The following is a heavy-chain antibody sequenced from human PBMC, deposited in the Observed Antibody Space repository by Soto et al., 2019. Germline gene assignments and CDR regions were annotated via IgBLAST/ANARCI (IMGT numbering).Heavy chain of an antibody. V-gene: IGHV3-33*01. D-gene: IGHD4-4*01. J-gene: IGHJ4*02. CDR1: GFTFSSYG. CDR2: IWYDGSNK. CDR3: ARASYSNPGDY. Sequence: QVQLVESGGGVVQPGRSLRLSCAASGFTFSSYGMHWVRQAPGKGLEWVAVIWYDGSNKYYADSVKGRFTISRDNSKNTLYLQMNSLRAEDTAVCYCARASYSNPGDYWGQGTLVTVSS.